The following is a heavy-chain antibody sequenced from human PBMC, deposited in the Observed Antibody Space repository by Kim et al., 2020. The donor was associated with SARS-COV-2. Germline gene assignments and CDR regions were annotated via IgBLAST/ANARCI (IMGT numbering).Heavy chain of an antibody. J-gene: IGHJ6*02. CDR2: IYTSGST. Sequence: SETLSLTCTVSGGSIISGSYFWSWIRQPAGKGLEWIGQIYTSGSTNYNPSLKSRVTISLDTSKNQFSLILSSVTAADTALYCCASHGASYYYYGVDVWGQGTTVTVSS. D-gene: IGHD3-16*01. CDR1: GGSIISGSYF. V-gene: IGHV4-61*09. CDR3: ASHGASYYYYGVDV.